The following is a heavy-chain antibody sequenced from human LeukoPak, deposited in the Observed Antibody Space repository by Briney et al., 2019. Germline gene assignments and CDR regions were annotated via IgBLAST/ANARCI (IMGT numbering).Heavy chain of an antibody. Sequence: GGSLRLSCAASGFTVSSSYMSWVRQAPGRGLEWVSVIYSGGITYYADSVKGRFTISRDNSKNTLYLQMNSLRAEDTAVYYCARDFHGDSPLYYYGMDVWGQGTTVTVSS. D-gene: IGHD4-17*01. V-gene: IGHV3-66*01. J-gene: IGHJ6*02. CDR3: ARDFHGDSPLYYYGMDV. CDR2: IYSGGIT. CDR1: GFTVSSSY.